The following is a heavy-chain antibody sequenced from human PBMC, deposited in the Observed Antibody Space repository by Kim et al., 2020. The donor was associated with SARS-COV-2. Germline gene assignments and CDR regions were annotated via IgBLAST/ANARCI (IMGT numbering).Heavy chain of an antibody. CDR1: GYTFTTYG. CDR2: ISPSNVNT. CDR3: ARDPFAS. Sequence: ASVKVSCKASGYTFTTYGLSWVRQAPGQGLDGMGWISPSNVNTTYARKVQARVTMTTTTSTTTAYMDLRSLRSAATAIYYCARDPFASWGQGTRAPVSS. V-gene: IGHV1-18*01. J-gene: IGHJ5*01.